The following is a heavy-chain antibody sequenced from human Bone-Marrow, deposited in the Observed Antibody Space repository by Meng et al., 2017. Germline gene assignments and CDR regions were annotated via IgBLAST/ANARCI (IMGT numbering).Heavy chain of an antibody. CDR1: GGSISSGGYY. J-gene: IGHJ5*02. V-gene: IGHV4-31*03. CDR3: ARAGSGIVVVLDP. D-gene: IGHD2-2*01. Sequence: VKVQESGPGLVNPSRTLSLICTVSGGSISSGGYYWSWIRQHPGKGLEWIRYIYYSGSTYYNPSLKSRVTISVDTSKNQFSLKLSSVTAADTAVYYCARAGSGIVVVLDPWGQGTLVTVSS. CDR2: IYYSGST.